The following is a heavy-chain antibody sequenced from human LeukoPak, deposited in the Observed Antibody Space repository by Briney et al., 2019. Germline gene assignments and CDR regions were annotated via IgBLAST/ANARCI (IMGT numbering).Heavy chain of an antibody. CDR1: GFTFSDLW. D-gene: IGHD3-16*02. CDR2: INPEGNIE. J-gene: IGHJ4*02. Sequence: GGSLRLSCAASGFTFSDLWMIWVRQAPGKGLEWVAKINPEGNIETYVDSVKGRFTISRDNTKNSLYLQMNALRAEDAAVYYCARDPRWRFDYWGQGTLVTVSS. V-gene: IGHV3-7*04. CDR3: ARDPRWRFDY.